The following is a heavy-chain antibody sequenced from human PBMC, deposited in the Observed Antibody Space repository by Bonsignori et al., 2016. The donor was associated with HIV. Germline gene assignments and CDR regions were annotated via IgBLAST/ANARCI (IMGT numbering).Heavy chain of an antibody. Sequence: GESLKISCAASGFTFSSYAMSWVRQAPGKGLEWVSAISGSGGSTYYADSVKGRFTISRDNSKNTLYLQMNSLRAEDTAVYYCAKGDTYYYYMDVWGKGTTVTVSS. CDR2: ISGSGGST. CDR1: GFTFSSYA. CDR3: AKGDTYYYYMDV. J-gene: IGHJ6*03. V-gene: IGHV3-23*01.